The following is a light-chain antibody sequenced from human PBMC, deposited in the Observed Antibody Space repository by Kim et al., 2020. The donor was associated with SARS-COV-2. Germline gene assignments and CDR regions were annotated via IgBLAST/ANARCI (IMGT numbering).Light chain of an antibody. V-gene: IGLV3-19*01. Sequence: SSELTQDPAMSVALGQTVRITCKGDSLRSYYASWYQQKPGQDPVLVIYGKNNRPSGIPDRFSGSSSGNTASLTITGDQAEDEADYYCSSRDSSHNHQVFG. CDR1: SLRSYY. CDR3: SSRDSSHNHQV. J-gene: IGLJ1*01. CDR2: GKN.